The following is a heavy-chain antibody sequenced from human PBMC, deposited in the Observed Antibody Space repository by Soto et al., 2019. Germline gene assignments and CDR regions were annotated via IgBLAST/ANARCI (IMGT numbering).Heavy chain of an antibody. CDR1: GGSISSSNW. V-gene: IGHV4-4*02. D-gene: IGHD3-10*01. Sequence: QVQLQESGPGLVKPSGTLSLTCAVSGGSISSSNWWSWVRQPPGKGLEWIGEIYHSGSTNYNPTLTSLATTPXXXSXXQFSLKLISVTAADTAVYYCARDYMVRGVMRWFDPWGQGTLVTVSS. CDR3: ARDYMVRGVMRWFDP. CDR2: IYHSGST. J-gene: IGHJ5*02.